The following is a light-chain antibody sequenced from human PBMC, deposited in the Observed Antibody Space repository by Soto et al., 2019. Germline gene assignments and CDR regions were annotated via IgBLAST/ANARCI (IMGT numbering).Light chain of an antibody. Sequence: DIVITQSPASLAVSLGWSSTIKCKSSQSLVLSSNKKNYLAWYQQRQGQHHTLIIYWASSRESGVNDRFTGSGSGTDFTIRIRSMQAEDEAVYYCQKFYSSQFTCG. CDR1: QSLVLSSNKKNY. CDR3: QKFYSSQFT. CDR2: WAS. J-gene: IGKJ3*01. V-gene: IGKV4-1*01.